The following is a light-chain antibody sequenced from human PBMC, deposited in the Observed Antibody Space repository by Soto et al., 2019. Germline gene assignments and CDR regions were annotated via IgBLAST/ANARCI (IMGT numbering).Light chain of an antibody. V-gene: IGLV1-47*01. J-gene: IGLJ2*01. CDR3: AAWDDSLSGFV. Sequence: QSVLTQPPSASGAPGQRFTISCSGSSSNTGSNYVYWYQQLPGMAPKLLVYRNNQRPSGVPDRFSGSKSGTSASLAITGLRSEDEADYYCAAWDDSLSGFVFGGGTQLTVL. CDR1: SSNTGSNY. CDR2: RNN.